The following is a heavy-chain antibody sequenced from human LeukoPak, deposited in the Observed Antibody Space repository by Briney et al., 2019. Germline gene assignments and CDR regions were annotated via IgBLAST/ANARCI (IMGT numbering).Heavy chain of an antibody. CDR3: ARVVRVRGAALGY. V-gene: IGHV1-2*02. CDR2: IILKSGAT. D-gene: IGHD3-10*01. J-gene: IGHJ4*02. Sequence: ASVKVSCKTSGFDFSDYFIHWVRQAPGQGLEWMGWIILKSGATNYAQKFRDRVTVSRDTSISTAYMELSRLRSDDTAVYYCARVVRVRGAALGYWGQGTLVTVSS. CDR1: GFDFSDYF.